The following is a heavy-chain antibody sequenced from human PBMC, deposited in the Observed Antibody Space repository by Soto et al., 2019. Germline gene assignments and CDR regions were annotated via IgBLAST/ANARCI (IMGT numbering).Heavy chain of an antibody. D-gene: IGHD7-27*01. J-gene: IGHJ4*02. CDR3: ASHDWGPSPFYY. V-gene: IGHV1-69*12. CDR1: GGTFSSYA. CDR2: IIPIFGTT. Sequence: QVQLVQSGAEVKKPGSSVKVSCKASGGTFSSYAISCVRQAPGQGLEWMGGIIPIFGTTNYAQNFRGRVTMTADDATSTGYVEPRSVSTEDTAVYYWASHDWGPSPFYYWGQGTLDSVSS.